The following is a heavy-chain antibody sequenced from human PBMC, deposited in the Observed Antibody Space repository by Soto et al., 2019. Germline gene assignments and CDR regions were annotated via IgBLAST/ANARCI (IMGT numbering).Heavy chain of an antibody. Sequence: TGGSLRLSCAASGFTFSSYAMSWVRQAPGKGLEWVSAISGSGGSTYYADSVKGRFTISRDNSKNTLYLQMNSLRAEDTAVYYCAKDRITAFNVLRYFDWLLPTVFDYWGQGTLVTSPQ. CDR3: AKDRITAFNVLRYFDWLLPTVFDY. J-gene: IGHJ4*02. CDR1: GFTFSSYA. CDR2: ISGSGGST. D-gene: IGHD3-9*01. V-gene: IGHV3-23*01.